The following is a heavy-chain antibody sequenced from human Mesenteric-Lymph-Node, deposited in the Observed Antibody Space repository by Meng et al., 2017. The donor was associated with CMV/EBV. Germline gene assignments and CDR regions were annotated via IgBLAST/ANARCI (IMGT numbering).Heavy chain of an antibody. Sequence: GSLSGYYCTWIRQPPGKGLEWIGEINHSGSTNYNPSLKSRVTIAVDTSNNQFSLKLTSVTAADTAVYYCARGGGYCISTSCLRTGEFWGQGTLVTVSS. CDR3: ARGGGYCISTSCLRTGEF. V-gene: IGHV4-34*01. CDR2: INHSGST. J-gene: IGHJ4*02. D-gene: IGHD2-2*01. CDR1: GSLSGYY.